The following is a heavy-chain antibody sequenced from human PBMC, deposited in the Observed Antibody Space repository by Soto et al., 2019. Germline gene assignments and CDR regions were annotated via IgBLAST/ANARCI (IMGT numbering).Heavy chain of an antibody. V-gene: IGHV1-69*13. CDR3: ARGSGIAVAGTHGGWFDP. CDR1: GGTFSSYA. Sequence: GASVKVSCKASGGTFSSYAISWVRQAPGQGLEWMGGIIPIFGTANYAQKFQGRVTITADESTSTAYMELSSLRSEVTAVYYCARGSGIAVAGTHGGWFDPWGQGTLVTVSS. J-gene: IGHJ5*02. D-gene: IGHD6-19*01. CDR2: IIPIFGTA.